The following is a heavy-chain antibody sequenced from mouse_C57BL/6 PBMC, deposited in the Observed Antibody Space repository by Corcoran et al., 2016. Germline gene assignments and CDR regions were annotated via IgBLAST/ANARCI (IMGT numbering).Heavy chain of an antibody. V-gene: IGHV9-3*01. D-gene: IGHD2-3*01. J-gene: IGHJ4*01. CDR3: ARVYDGYYRAMDY. Sequence: QIQLVQSGPELKKPGETVKISCKASGYTFTTYGMRWVKQAPGKGLKWMGWINTYSGVPTYADDFKGRFAFSLETSASTAYLQINNLKNEDTATYFCARVYDGYYRAMDYWGQGTSVTVSS. CDR1: GYTFTTYG. CDR2: INTYSGVP.